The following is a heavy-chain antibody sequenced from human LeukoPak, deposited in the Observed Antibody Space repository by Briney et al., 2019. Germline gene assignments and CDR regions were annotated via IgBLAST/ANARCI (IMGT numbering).Heavy chain of an antibody. CDR1: GYTFTPYY. J-gene: IGHJ6*03. V-gene: IGHV1-2*02. Sequence: ASVKVSCKASGYTFTPYYMHWVRQAPGQGLGWMGWINPNSGGTNYAQKFQGRVTMTRDTSISTAYMELSRLRSDDTAVYYCATTVTTYYYYYYMDVWGKGTTVTVSS. CDR3: ATTVTTYYYYYYMDV. CDR2: INPNSGGT. D-gene: IGHD4-17*01.